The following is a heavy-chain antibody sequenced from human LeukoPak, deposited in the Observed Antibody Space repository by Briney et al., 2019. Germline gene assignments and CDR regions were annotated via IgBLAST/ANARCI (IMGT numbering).Heavy chain of an antibody. J-gene: IGHJ5*02. D-gene: IGHD3-3*01. CDR1: GDSIGRYY. V-gene: IGHV4-59*01. CDR2: IDDSGRT. Sequence: SETLSLTCTVSGDSIGRYYWNWIRQPPGKGPEWIGYIDDSGRTNYNPSLKSRVTISNDTSRNQFSLKLNSVTAADTAVYYCARGYSDDFWRGYPTATWWFDPGGLGTLVIVSS. CDR3: ARGYSDDFWRGYPTATWWFDP.